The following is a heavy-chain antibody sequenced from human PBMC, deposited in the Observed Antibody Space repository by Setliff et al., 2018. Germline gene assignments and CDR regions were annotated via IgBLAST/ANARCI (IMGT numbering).Heavy chain of an antibody. J-gene: IGHJ4*02. CDR2: INPNNGDR. D-gene: IGHD5-18*01. CDR1: GYTFTGYY. Sequence: VKVSCKASGYTFTGYYMHWVRQAPGQGLEWMGWINPNNGDRKSAQKFQGRLTMTRDTSISTAYMELSSLRSDDTAVYYCARQPVDTVMVTFDYWGQGTLVTVSS. V-gene: IGHV1-2*02. CDR3: ARQPVDTVMVTFDY.